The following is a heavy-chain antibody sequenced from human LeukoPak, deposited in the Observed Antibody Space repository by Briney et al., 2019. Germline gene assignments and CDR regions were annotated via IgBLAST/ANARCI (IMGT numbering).Heavy chain of an antibody. CDR2: ISYDGRHE. J-gene: IGHJ4*02. CDR3: AKDMGPSGLGSGWPFDY. Sequence: GRSLRLSCAASGFTVSNYAVHWVRQAPGKGLEWVAIISYDGRHEYYADSVKGRFTISRDTSKNTLYLQMSSLRPEDTAVYYCAKDMGPSGLGSGWPFDYWGQGTLVTVSS. D-gene: IGHD6-19*01. V-gene: IGHV3-30*18. CDR1: GFTVSNYA.